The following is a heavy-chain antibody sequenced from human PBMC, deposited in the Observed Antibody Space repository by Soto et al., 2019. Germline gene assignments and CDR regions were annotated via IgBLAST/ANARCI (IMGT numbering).Heavy chain of an antibody. CDR2: IYTSGST. CDR1: GGSISSYY. J-gene: IGHJ3*02. CDR3: ARGIVVVPGNAFDI. D-gene: IGHD2-2*01. Sequence: LETLSLTCTVSGGSISSYYWSWIRQPAGKGLEWIGRIYTSGSTNYNPSLKSRVTMSVDTSKNQFSLKLSSVTAADTAVYYCARGIVVVPGNAFDIWGQGTMVTVSS. V-gene: IGHV4-4*07.